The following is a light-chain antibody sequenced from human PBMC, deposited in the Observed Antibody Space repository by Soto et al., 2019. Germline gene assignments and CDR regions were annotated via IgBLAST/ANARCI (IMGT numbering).Light chain of an antibody. CDR2: GAS. J-gene: IGKJ2*01. V-gene: IGKV3-20*01. CDR3: QQYGSSPPYT. CDR1: QSVSSTY. Sequence: EIMLTQSPGTLSLSPGERATLSCRASQSVSSTYLAWYQQKPGQAPRLLIYGASSRATGIPDRFSGSGSGTDFTLTISRLEPEDFAVYYCQQYGSSPPYTLGQGTKLEIK.